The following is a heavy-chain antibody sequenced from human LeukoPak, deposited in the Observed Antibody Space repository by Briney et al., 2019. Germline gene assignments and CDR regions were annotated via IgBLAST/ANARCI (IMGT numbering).Heavy chain of an antibody. D-gene: IGHD3-22*01. V-gene: IGHV3-33*01. CDR2: IWYDGSNK. CDR1: GFTFSSYG. J-gene: IGHJ4*02. Sequence: AGGSLRLSCAASGFTFSSYGMHWVRQAPGKGLEWVAVIWYDGSNKYYADSVKGRFTISRDNSKNTLYLQMNSLRAEDTAVYYCARDGTYYYDSSGYYAFFDYWGQGTLVTVSS. CDR3: ARDGTYYYDSSGYYAFFDY.